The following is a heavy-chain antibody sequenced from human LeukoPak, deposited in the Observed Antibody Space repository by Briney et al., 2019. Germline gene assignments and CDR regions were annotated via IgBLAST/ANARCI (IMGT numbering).Heavy chain of an antibody. CDR2: IWYDGSNK. V-gene: IGHV3-33*08. CDR1: GFTFRNYA. D-gene: IGHD2-15*01. CDR3: ARESGYCSGGSCYSLDY. Sequence: GMSLRLSCAAAGFTFRNYAMHWVRQAPGKGLEWVAVIWYDGSNKYYADSVKGRFTISRDNSKNTLYLQMNSLRAEDTAVYYCARESGYCSGGSCYSLDYWGQGTLVTVSS. J-gene: IGHJ4*02.